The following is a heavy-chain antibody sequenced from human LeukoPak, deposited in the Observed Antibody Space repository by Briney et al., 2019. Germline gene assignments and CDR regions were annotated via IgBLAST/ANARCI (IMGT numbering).Heavy chain of an antibody. CDR3: AREYSYGYFDY. D-gene: IGHD5-18*01. J-gene: IGHJ4*02. Sequence: GGSLRLSCAASGFTFSSYWMSWVRQAPGKGLEWVANIKQDGSEKYYVDSVKGRFTISRDNAKNSLYLQMNSPRAEDTAVYYCAREYSYGYFDYWGQGTLVTVSS. CDR2: IKQDGSEK. CDR1: GFTFSSYW. V-gene: IGHV3-7*01.